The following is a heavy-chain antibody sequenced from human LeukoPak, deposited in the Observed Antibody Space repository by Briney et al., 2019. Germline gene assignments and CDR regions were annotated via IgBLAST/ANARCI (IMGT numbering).Heavy chain of an antibody. CDR1: GFTFSSSA. J-gene: IGHJ4*02. Sequence: GGSLRLSCAASGFTFSSSAMSWVRQAPGQGLEWVSAISNNGGYTYYADSVQGRFTISRDNSKSTLCLQMNSLRAEDTAVYYCAKQLGYCSDGSCYFPYWGQGTLVTVSS. V-gene: IGHV3-23*01. CDR2: ISNNGGYT. D-gene: IGHD2-15*01. CDR3: AKQLGYCSDGSCYFPY.